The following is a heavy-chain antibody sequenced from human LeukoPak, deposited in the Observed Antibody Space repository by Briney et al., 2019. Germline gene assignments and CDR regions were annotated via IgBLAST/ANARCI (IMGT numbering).Heavy chain of an antibody. V-gene: IGHV1-69*13. D-gene: IGHD3-22*01. CDR2: IIPIFGTA. CDR3: ARDRCYYDSSGYYRGFDP. CDR1: VCTFTSYA. J-gene: IGHJ5*02. Sequence: SGKVSCKASVCTFTSYAISWVRQARGQGLEWMGGIIPIFGTANYAQKFQGRVTITADESTSTAYMELSRLRSQGTAVYYCARDRCYYDSSGYYRGFDPWGQGTLVNVSS.